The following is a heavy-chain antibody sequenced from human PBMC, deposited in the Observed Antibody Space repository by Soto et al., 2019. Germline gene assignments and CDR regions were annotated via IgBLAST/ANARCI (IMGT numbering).Heavy chain of an antibody. J-gene: IGHJ4*02. CDR2: FRTSGDGGTT. V-gene: IGHV3-23*01. CDR1: GFTFSSYS. D-gene: IGHD1-1*01. Sequence: PGGSLRLSCAASGFTFSSYSMSWVRQAPGKGLEWVSGFRTSGDGGTTYYADSVKGRFTISRDNSKNMLFLQMSSLKASDTAMYYCARLPGNWKRDYWGQGTLVTVSS. CDR3: ARLPGNWKRDY.